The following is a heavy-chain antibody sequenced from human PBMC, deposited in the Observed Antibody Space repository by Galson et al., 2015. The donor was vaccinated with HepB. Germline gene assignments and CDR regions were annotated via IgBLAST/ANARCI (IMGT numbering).Heavy chain of an antibody. CDR1: GYTFTSYG. Sequence: SVKVSCKASGYTFTSYGISWVRQAPGQGLEWMGWISAYNGNTNYAQKLQGRVTMTTDTSTSTAYMELRSLRSDDTAVYYCARDGRVGATWPTLDWFDPWGQGTLVTVSS. D-gene: IGHD1-26*01. CDR3: ARDGRVGATWPTLDWFDP. J-gene: IGHJ5*02. V-gene: IGHV1-18*04. CDR2: ISAYNGNT.